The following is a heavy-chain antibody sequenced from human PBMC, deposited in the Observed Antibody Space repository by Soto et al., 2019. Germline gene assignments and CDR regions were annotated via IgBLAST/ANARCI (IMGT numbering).Heavy chain of an antibody. CDR3: ARGRAVTSLSYYDMDV. J-gene: IGHJ6*02. CDR1: GGTFGSCV. Sequence: SVKVSCKVSGGTFGSCVISWVRQAPGQGLEWMGGIIPFFGTTNYAQKFQARVTITADKFTNTAYMELSSLRSEDTAVYFCARGRAVTSLSYYDMDVWGQGTTVTVSS. CDR2: IIPFFGTT. V-gene: IGHV1-69*06. D-gene: IGHD2-21*02.